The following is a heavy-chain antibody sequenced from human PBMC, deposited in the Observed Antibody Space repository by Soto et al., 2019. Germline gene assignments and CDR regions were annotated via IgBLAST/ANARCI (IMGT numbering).Heavy chain of an antibody. Sequence: PSETLSLTCTVSGDSISSNTYSWGWIRQPPGKGLEYIGTIHFSGNTYYNPSLNSRVTISVDTSKNQFSLKLTSVTAADTALYYCARHRPQEDCSKKGFDYWGQGTPVTVSS. J-gene: IGHJ4*02. CDR1: GDSISSNTYS. V-gene: IGHV4-39*01. CDR3: ARHRPQEDCSKKGFDY. D-gene: IGHD6-6*01. CDR2: IHFSGNT.